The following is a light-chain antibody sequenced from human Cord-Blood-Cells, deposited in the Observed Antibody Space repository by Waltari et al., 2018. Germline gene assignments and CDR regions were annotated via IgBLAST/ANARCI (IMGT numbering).Light chain of an antibody. CDR1: SSDVGSYNL. CDR3: CSYAGSSTWV. Sequence: QSALTQPASVSGSPGQSITISCTGTSSDVGSYNLVSWYQQHPGKAPKLMIYEGSKRPSVVSNRFSCSKSGNTASLTISGLQAEDEADYDCCSYAGSSTWVFGGGTKLTVL. J-gene: IGLJ3*02. CDR2: EGS. V-gene: IGLV2-23*01.